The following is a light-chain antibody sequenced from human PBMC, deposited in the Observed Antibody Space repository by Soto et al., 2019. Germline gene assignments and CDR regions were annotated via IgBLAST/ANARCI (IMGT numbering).Light chain of an antibody. Sequence: QSALTQPASVSGSPGQSITISCTGTSSDVGGYNYVSWYQQHPGKAPKLMIYEVNKRPSGVPDRFSASKSGNTASLTVSGLQAEDEADYYCSSYAGSNILFGTGTKLTVL. CDR3: SSYAGSNIL. CDR1: SSDVGGYNY. CDR2: EVN. J-gene: IGLJ1*01. V-gene: IGLV2-8*01.